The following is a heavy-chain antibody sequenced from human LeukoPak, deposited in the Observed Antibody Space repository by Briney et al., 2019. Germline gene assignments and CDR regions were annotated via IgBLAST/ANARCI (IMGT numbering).Heavy chain of an antibody. V-gene: IGHV3-7*01. CDR1: GFTFSGHW. CDR2: INKDGSEK. D-gene: IGHD4-17*01. J-gene: IGHJ4*02. CDR3: ARHGDYNFDH. Sequence: GGSLRLSCAASGFTFSGHWMGWVRQAPGKGLEWVANINKDGSEKYYVDSVRGRFTISRDNAKNSLYLQMNSLRAEDTAVYYCARHGDYNFDHWGQGTLVTVSS.